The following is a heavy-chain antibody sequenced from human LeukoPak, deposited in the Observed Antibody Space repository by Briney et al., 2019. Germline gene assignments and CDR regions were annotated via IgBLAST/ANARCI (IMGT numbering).Heavy chain of an antibody. CDR2: INPNSGGT. CDR1: GYTFTGYY. CDR3: ARDLNYDFWSGYYTHHGMDV. J-gene: IGHJ6*02. D-gene: IGHD3-3*01. Sequence: GDSVKVSCKASGYTFTGYYMHWVRQAPGQGLEWMGWINPNSGGTNYAQKFQGRVTMTRDTSISTAYMELSRLRSDDTAVYYCARDLNYDFWSGYYTHHGMDVWGQGTTITVSS. V-gene: IGHV1-2*02.